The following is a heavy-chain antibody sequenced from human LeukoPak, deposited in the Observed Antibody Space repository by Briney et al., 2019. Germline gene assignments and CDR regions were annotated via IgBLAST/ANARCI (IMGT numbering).Heavy chain of an antibody. J-gene: IGHJ5*02. CDR2: IIPIFGTA. Sequence: SVKVSCKASGGTFSSHAISWVRQAPGQGLEWMGGIIPIFGTANYAQKFQGRVTITADESTSTAYMELSSLRSEDTAVYYCARDSSLYYYGSGSYGPLDPWGQGTLVTVSS. CDR3: ARDSSLYYYGSGSYGPLDP. D-gene: IGHD3-10*01. V-gene: IGHV1-69*13. CDR1: GGTFSSHA.